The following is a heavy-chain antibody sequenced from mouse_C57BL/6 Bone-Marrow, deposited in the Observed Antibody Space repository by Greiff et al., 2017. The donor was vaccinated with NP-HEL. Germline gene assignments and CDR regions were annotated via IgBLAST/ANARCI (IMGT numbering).Heavy chain of an antibody. D-gene: IGHD2-3*01. CDR1: GYAFTNYL. Sequence: VQLQQPGAELVRPGTSVKVSCKASGYAFTNYLIEWVKQRPGQGLEWIGVINPGSGGTNYNEKFKGKATLTADKSSSTAYMQLSSLTSEDSAVYFCARWGDGYYAMDYWGQGTSVTVSS. J-gene: IGHJ4*01. V-gene: IGHV1-54*01. CDR2: INPGSGGT. CDR3: ARWGDGYYAMDY.